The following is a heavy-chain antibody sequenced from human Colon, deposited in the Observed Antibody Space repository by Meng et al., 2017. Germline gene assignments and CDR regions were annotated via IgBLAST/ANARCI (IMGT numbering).Heavy chain of an antibody. CDR2: IYYSGNT. Sequence: QVQLQEAGPGLVKPSETRSLTCTVSGGSISTSYWSWGRQPPGKGLEWIGYIYYSGNTNYNPSLKSRVTISVDTSKNQFSLKLTSVTAADAAVYYCASGGYFDYWGQGALVTVSS. CDR3: ASGGYFDY. D-gene: IGHD3-16*01. J-gene: IGHJ4*02. V-gene: IGHV4-59*01. CDR1: GGSISTSY.